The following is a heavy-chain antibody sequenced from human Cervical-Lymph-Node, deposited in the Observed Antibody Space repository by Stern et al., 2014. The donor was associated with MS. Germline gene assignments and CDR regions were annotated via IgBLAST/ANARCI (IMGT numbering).Heavy chain of an antibody. D-gene: IGHD6-13*01. CDR3: ARDGTSSWPHYFDY. CDR2: ISGYDGHT. Sequence: QVHLVQSGAAVAKPGASVKVSCKASGYTFTSFGLSWVRQAPGQGLEWMGWISGYDGHTNYAEKVKARVTMTTDTSTSTAYLELRSLRSDDTALYYCARDGTSSWPHYFDYWGQGTLVTVSS. CDR1: GYTFTSFG. V-gene: IGHV1-18*01. J-gene: IGHJ4*02.